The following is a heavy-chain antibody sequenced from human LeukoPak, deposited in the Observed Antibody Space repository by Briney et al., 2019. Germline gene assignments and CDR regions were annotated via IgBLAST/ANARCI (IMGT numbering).Heavy chain of an antibody. CDR2: IIPMFGTT. J-gene: IGHJ4*02. CDR3: ARVARLGELSYNFDY. D-gene: IGHD3-16*02. V-gene: IGHV1-69*13. CDR1: GGTFSSYS. Sequence: ASVKVSCKASGGTFSSYSISWVRQAPGQGLEWMGVIIPMFGTTTYAQKFQGRVTITADESTSTAYMELSSLRSEDTAVYYCARVARLGELSYNFDYWGQGTLVTVSS.